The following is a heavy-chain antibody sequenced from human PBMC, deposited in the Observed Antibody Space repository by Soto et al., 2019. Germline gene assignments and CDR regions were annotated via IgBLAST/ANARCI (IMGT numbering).Heavy chain of an antibody. D-gene: IGHD6-6*01. CDR2: ISAYNGNT. CDR3: ARGDSSSGLDP. Sequence: QVQVVQSGTEVKKPGASVKVSCKASGYTFTNYGISWVRQAPGQGLEWMGWISAYNGNTNYAQIFQGRGTLTTDTSTTTAYMELRSRRSDDTAVYYCARGDSSSGLDPWGQGTLVTVSS. CDR1: GYTFTNYG. V-gene: IGHV1-18*01. J-gene: IGHJ5*02.